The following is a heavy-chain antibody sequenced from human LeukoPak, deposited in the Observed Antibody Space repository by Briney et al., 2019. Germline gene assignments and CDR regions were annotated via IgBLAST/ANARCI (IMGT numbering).Heavy chain of an antibody. D-gene: IGHD2-15*01. J-gene: IGHJ3*02. V-gene: IGHV3-30-3*01. CDR1: GFTFGTFA. CDR2: MSCDGSNK. CDR3: ARGHGGIVVVVRDAFDI. Sequence: PGGSLRLSCAASGFTFGTFAMHWVRQAPGKGLEWVAVMSCDGSNKYYADSVKGRFTISSDNSKNTLYLQMNSLRSADTAVYYCARGHGGIVVVVRDAFDIWGQGTMVIVSS.